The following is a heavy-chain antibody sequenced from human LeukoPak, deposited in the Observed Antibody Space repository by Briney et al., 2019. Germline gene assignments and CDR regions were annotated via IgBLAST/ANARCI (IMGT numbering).Heavy chain of an antibody. J-gene: IGHJ4*02. CDR3: AKDQVVVLYYFDY. CDR2: IKPDGSQK. D-gene: IGHD3-22*01. CDR1: GFTFSSYW. V-gene: IGHV3-7*01. Sequence: GGSLRLSCAASGFTFSSYWMSWVRQAPGKGLEWVANIKPDGSQKYCVDSVKGRFTISRDNSKNTLYLQMNSLRAEDTAVYYCAKDQVVVLYYFDYWGQGTMVTVSS.